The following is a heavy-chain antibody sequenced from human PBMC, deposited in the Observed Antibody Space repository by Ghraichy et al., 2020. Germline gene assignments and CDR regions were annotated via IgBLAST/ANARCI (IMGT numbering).Heavy chain of an antibody. D-gene: IGHD2-21*02. CDR1: GFTFSSYG. Sequence: GGSLRLSCAASGFTFSSYGMHWVRQAPGKGLEWVAVIWYDGSNKYYADSVKGRFTISRDNSKNTLYLQMNSLRAEDTAVYYCARDQVVTAMHSRFNYYYYGMDVWGQGTTVTVSS. V-gene: IGHV3-33*01. CDR2: IWYDGSNK. J-gene: IGHJ6*02. CDR3: ARDQVVTAMHSRFNYYYYGMDV.